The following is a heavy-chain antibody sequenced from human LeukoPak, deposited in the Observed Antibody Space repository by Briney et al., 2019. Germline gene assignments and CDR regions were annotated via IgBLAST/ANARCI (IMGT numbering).Heavy chain of an antibody. J-gene: IGHJ4*02. CDR1: GGTFSSYA. Sequence: SVKVSCKASGGTFSSYAISWVRPAPGQGLEWMGRIIPIFGTANYAQKFQGRVTITTDESTSTAYMELSSLRSEDTAVYYCAIESGSYFGLRYFDYWGQGTLVTVSS. D-gene: IGHD1-26*01. CDR2: IIPIFGTA. CDR3: AIESGSYFGLRYFDY. V-gene: IGHV1-69*05.